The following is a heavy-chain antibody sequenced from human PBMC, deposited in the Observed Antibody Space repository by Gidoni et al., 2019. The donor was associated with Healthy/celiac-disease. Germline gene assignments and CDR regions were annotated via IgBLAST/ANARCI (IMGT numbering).Heavy chain of an antibody. D-gene: IGHD3-22*01. CDR3: AKEVYDSSGYLYYFDY. Sequence: EVQLVESGGGLVQPGGSLRLSCAASGFTFSSYAMSWVRQAPGKGLEWVSAISGSGGSTYYADSVKGRFTISRDNSKNTLYLQMNSLRAEDTAVYYCAKEVYDSSGYLYYFDYWGQGTLVTVSS. V-gene: IGHV3-23*04. CDR1: GFTFSSYA. CDR2: ISGSGGST. J-gene: IGHJ4*02.